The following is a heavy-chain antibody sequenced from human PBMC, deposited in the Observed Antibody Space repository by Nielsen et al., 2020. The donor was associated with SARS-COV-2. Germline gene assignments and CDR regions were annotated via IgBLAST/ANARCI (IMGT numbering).Heavy chain of an antibody. D-gene: IGHD3-22*01. CDR3: ARGLYYYDS. Sequence: ESLKISCAASGITFDDYGMSWVRQAPGTGLEWVSGLNWNGGSTGYADSVKGRFTISRDNAKNSLYLQMNSLRAEDKALYHCARGLYYYDSWGQGTLVTVSS. CDR1: GITFDDYG. CDR2: LNWNGGST. V-gene: IGHV3-20*01. J-gene: IGHJ4*02.